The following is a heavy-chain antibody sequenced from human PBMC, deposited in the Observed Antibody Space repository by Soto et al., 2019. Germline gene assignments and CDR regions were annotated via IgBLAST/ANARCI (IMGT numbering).Heavy chain of an antibody. D-gene: IGHD3-10*01. CDR3: ARARDGSGSNRYFDY. V-gene: IGHV1-18*01. J-gene: IGHJ4*02. CDR2: ISAYNGNT. CDR1: GYTFTSYG. Sequence: ASVKVSCTASGYTFTSYGISWVRQAPGQGLEWMGWISAYNGNTNYAQKLRGRVTMTTDTSTSTAYMELRSLRSDDTAVYYCARARDGSGSNRYFDYWGQGTLVTVSS.